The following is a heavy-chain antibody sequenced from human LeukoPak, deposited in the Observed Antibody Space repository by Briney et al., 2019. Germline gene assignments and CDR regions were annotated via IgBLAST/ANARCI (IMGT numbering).Heavy chain of an antibody. Sequence: GASVKVSCKASAYTFSNYXXXXXXQAXXXXXXWVGRXAPSVDTTXXXXXXXXRVXXXXXTSTSTVYMELRSLRSEDTAVYHCVREESGGYFDYWGQGTLVTVSS. CDR1: AYTFSNYX. V-gene: IGHV1-46*01. CDR3: VREESGGYFDY. D-gene: IGHD2-8*02. CDR2: XAPSVDTT. J-gene: IGHJ4*02.